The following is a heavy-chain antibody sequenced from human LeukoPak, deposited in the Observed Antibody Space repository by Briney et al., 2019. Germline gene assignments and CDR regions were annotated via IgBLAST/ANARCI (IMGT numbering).Heavy chain of an antibody. CDR3: ARVRGHQKYTFDY. D-gene: IGHD2-15*01. Sequence: ASVKVSCKASGYTFTSYGISWVRQAPGQGLEWMGWISAYNGNTNYAQKFQGRVTMTRDTSISTAYMELSRLRSDDTAVYYCARVRGHQKYTFDYWGQGTLVTVSS. V-gene: IGHV1-18*01. CDR2: ISAYNGNT. CDR1: GYTFTSYG. J-gene: IGHJ4*02.